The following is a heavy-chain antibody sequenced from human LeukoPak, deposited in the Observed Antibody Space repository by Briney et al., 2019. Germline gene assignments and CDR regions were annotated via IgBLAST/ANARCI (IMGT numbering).Heavy chain of an antibody. CDR3: ARDNSYYYDSSGSYGE. V-gene: IGHV3-53*01. CDR1: GFTVSSNY. J-gene: IGHJ4*02. Sequence: PGGSLRLSCAASGFTVSSNYMSWVRQAPGKGLEWVSVIYSGGSTYYADSVKGRFTISRENSKNTLYLQMNSLRAEDTAVYYCARDNSYYYDSSGSYGEWGQGTLVTVSS. D-gene: IGHD3-22*01. CDR2: IYSGGST.